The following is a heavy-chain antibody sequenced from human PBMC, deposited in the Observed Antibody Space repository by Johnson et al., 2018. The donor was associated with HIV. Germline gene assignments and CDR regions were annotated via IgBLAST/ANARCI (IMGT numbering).Heavy chain of an antibody. CDR3: TTRVTVFIISSDAFDI. V-gene: IGHV3-30-3*01. CDR2: ISYDGSKK. D-gene: IGHD3-3*01. Sequence: QEQLVESGGGVVQPGRSLRLSCAASGFTFSRYAMHWVRQAPGKGLEWVAVISYDGSKKYYADSVKGRFTISRDNSKNTLYLQMNSLRAEDTAVYYCTTRVTVFIISSDAFDIWGQGTMVTVSS. J-gene: IGHJ3*02. CDR1: GFTFSRYA.